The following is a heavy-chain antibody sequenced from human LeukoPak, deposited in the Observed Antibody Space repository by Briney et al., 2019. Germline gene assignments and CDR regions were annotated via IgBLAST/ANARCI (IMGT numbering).Heavy chain of an antibody. V-gene: IGHV1-2*06. J-gene: IGHJ4*02. Sequence: ASVKVSCKASGYTFTGYYMHWVRQAPGQGLEWMGRINPNSGGTNYAQKFQGRVTMTRDTSISTAYMELSRLRSDDTAVYYCARDLFDYYYDSSGYLNYWGQGTLVTVSS. CDR2: INPNSGGT. CDR1: GYTFTGYY. CDR3: ARDLFDYYYDSSGYLNY. D-gene: IGHD3-22*01.